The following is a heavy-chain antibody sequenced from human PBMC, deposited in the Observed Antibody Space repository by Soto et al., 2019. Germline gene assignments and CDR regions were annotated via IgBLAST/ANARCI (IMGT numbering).Heavy chain of an antibody. Sequence: QVQLVQSGGEVKKPGASVMVSCKASGYIFSKYAIHWVRQVPGHKLEWMGWLNVGTGNTKYSQKFQGRVTITRDTSATTAYMELHSLTSEDTAVYYCARESRDFFLWFDPWGQGTLVTVSS. CDR2: LNVGTGNT. CDR3: ARESRDFFLWFDP. CDR1: GYIFSKYA. J-gene: IGHJ5*02. V-gene: IGHV1-3*01.